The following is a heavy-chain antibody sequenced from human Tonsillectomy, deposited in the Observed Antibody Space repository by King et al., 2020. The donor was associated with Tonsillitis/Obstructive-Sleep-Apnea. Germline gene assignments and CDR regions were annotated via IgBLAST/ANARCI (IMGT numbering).Heavy chain of an antibody. J-gene: IGHJ6*02. CDR2: IKKDGSEK. CDR1: GFTFSDYW. V-gene: IGHV3-7*01. Sequence: VQLVESGGGLVQPGGSLRLSCAASGFTFSDYWMSWVRQAPGKGLEWVANIKKDGSEKYYVDSLKGRFTISRDNAKNSLYLQMNSLRAEDTAVYDCARGDIAAAGLGGAFYYYYGMDVWGQGTTVTVSS. D-gene: IGHD6-13*01. CDR3: ARGDIAAAGLGGAFYYYYGMDV.